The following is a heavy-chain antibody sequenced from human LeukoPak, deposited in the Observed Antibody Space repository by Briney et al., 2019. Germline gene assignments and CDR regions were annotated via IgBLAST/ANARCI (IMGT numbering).Heavy chain of an antibody. Sequence: GGSLRLSCAASGFTFSSYEMNWVRQAPGKGLEWVSAISGSGDSTYHADSVRGRFTVSRDNSKNTLYLQMKSLSAEDTAVYYCAKVTGSGSYLADAFDIWGHGTVVTVSS. V-gene: IGHV3-23*01. CDR3: AKVTGSGSYLADAFDI. CDR1: GFTFSSYE. CDR2: ISGSGDST. D-gene: IGHD3-10*01. J-gene: IGHJ3*02.